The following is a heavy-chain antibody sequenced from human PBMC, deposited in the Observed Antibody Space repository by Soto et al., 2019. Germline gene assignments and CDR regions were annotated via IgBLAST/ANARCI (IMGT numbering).Heavy chain of an antibody. V-gene: IGHV1-69*14. D-gene: IGHD2-8*02. CDR1: GGSFRREA. CDR3: ARGHESGGTSDAFDV. J-gene: IGHJ3*01. Sequence: QVQLVQSGAEVKKPGSSVKVSCKASGGSFRREAINWLRQAPGQGPEWMGNILPFFGTADYAQKFQGRVTVTADMSTTTVYMELNSLRVEDTAVYYCARGHESGGTSDAFDVWGQGTTVIVSS. CDR2: ILPFFGTA.